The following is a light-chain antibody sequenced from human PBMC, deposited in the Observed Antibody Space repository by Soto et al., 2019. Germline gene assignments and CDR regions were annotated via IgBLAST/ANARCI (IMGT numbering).Light chain of an antibody. Sequence: EIVLTQSPGTLSLSPGERATLSCRASQSVSSSYLAWYQQKPGQAPRLLIYGASSRATGIPDRFSGSGSGTEFTLTISRLEPEDFAEYYCQQYGSSPPYTFGQGTKLEIK. J-gene: IGKJ2*01. V-gene: IGKV3-20*01. CDR3: QQYGSSPPYT. CDR1: QSVSSSY. CDR2: GAS.